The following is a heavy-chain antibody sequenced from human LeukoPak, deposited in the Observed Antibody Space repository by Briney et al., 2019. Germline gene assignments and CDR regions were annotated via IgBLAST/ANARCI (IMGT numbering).Heavy chain of an antibody. CDR2: INPSGGST. V-gene: IGHV1-46*01. Sequence: ASVKVSCKASGGTFSSYAISWVRQAPGQGLEWMGIINPSGGSTSYAQKFQGRVTMTRDTSTSTVYMELSSLRSEDTAVYYCARALGYSNEYYYYYGMDVWGQGTTVTVSS. J-gene: IGHJ6*02. D-gene: IGHD4-11*01. CDR3: ARALGYSNEYYYYYGMDV. CDR1: GGTFSSYA.